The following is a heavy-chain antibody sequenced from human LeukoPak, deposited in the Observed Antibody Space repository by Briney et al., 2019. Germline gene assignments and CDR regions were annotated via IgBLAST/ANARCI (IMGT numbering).Heavy chain of an antibody. D-gene: IGHD5-12*01. CDR2: IRYDGSNK. CDR1: GFTFSSYG. J-gene: IGHJ4*02. V-gene: IGHV3-30*02. CDR3: AYGYSGYDYCFDY. Sequence: PGGSLRLSCAASGFTFSSYGMHWVRQAPGKGLEWVAFIRYDGSNKYYADSVKGRFTNSRDNSKNTLYLQMNSLRAEDTAVYYCAYGYSGYDYCFDYWGQGTLVTVSS.